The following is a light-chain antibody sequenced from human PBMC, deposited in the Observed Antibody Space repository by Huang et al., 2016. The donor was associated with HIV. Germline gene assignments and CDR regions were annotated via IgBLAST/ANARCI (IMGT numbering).Light chain of an antibody. J-gene: IGKJ2*01. Sequence: DIVMTQTPLSLSVTPGQPASISCKSSQGLLYREKIYLYWYLQKPGQSPQLLIYELSNRFAGVPDRFSGSGSPTDFTLKISRVETEDFGVYYCMQGKQLPYTFGQGTRLEIK. CDR3: MQGKQLPYT. CDR2: ELS. CDR1: QGLLYREKIY. V-gene: IGKV2-29*02.